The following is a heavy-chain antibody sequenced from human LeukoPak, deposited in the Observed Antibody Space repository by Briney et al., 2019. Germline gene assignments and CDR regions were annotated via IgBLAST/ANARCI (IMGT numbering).Heavy chain of an antibody. D-gene: IGHD1-20*01. CDR1: DFMFSDYW. J-gene: IGHJ6*02. Sequence: GGSLRLSCVASDFMFSDYWMGWVRQAPGKGPEWVANINKDGSEEHYVDSVKGRFTVSRDNAKNSLFLQMNSLRVEDTAVDCCAMYDNWVAEYVWGQGTTVSVSS. CDR3: AMYDNWVAEYV. V-gene: IGHV3-7*01. CDR2: INKDGSEE.